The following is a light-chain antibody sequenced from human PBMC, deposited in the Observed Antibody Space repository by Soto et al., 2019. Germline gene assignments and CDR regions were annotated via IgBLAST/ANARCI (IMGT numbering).Light chain of an antibody. CDR1: SSNIGTSS. CDR2: TTN. CDR3: AAGDDSLNGHV. J-gene: IGLJ1*01. Sequence: QSVLTQPHSASGTPGQRVTISCSGSSSNIGTSSVHWFQQLPGPAPKLLISTTNQRPSGVPERFSGSKSGTSASLAISGLQSEDEADYYCAAGDDSLNGHVFGTGTKLTVL. V-gene: IGLV1-44*01.